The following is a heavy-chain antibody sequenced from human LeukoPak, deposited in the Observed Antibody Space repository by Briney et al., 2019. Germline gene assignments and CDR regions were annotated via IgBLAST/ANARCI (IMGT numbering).Heavy chain of an antibody. D-gene: IGHD1-26*01. CDR2: MNPNSGNT. CDR3: ASVGAPHDAFDI. J-gene: IGHJ3*02. V-gene: IGHV1-8*01. CDR1: GYTFTSYD. Sequence: ASVKVSCKASGYTFTSYDINWVRQATGQGLEWMGWMNPNSGNTGYAQKFQGRVTTTRNTSISTAYMELSSLRSEDTAVYYCASVGAPHDAFDIWGQGTMVTVSS.